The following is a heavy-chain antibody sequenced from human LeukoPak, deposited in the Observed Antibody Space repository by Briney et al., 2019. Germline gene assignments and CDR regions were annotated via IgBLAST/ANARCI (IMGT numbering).Heavy chain of an antibody. CDR2: IYYSGST. J-gene: IGHJ4*02. CDR1: GGSISSGGYY. CDR3: ARERGAGTPDY. D-gene: IGHD6-19*01. Sequence: SQTLSLTCTVSGGSISSGGYYWSWIRQPPGKGLEWIGYIYYSGSTNYNPSLKSRVTISVDTSKNQFSLKLSSVTAADTAVYYCARERGAGTPDYWGQGTLVTVSS. V-gene: IGHV4-61*08.